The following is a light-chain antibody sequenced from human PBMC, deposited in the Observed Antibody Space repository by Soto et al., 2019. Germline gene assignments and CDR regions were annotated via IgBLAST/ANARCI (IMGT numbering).Light chain of an antibody. CDR2: AAS. CDR3: QQSNNWPRT. J-gene: IGKJ1*01. CDR1: HSINNW. Sequence: DIQMTQSPSTLSASVGNSVTVTCRASHSINNWLAWYQQEPGTAPKLLIYAASSLQSGVPSRFSGSGSGTDVTLTISSLEKEDVAGYDCQQSNNWPRTFGQGTKVDNK. V-gene: IGKV1-5*01.